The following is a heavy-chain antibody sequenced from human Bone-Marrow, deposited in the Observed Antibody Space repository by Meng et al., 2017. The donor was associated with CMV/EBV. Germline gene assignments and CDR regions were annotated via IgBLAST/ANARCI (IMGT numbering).Heavy chain of an antibody. J-gene: IGHJ4*02. CDR2: IYYGGCT. D-gene: IGHD4-17*01. V-gene: IGHV4-59*01. CDR3: ARGRYGAIDY. CDR1: GGSISSYY. Sequence: ESLKISCTVSGGSISSYYWSWIRQPPGKGLEWIGYIYYGGCTNYNPSLKSRVTITGDTYKNKFSLKLSSVTSADTAVQYCARGRYGAIDYWGQGTLVTVSS.